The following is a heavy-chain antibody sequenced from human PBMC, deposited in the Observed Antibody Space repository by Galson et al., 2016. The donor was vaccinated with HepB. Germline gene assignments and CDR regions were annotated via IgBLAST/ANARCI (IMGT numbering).Heavy chain of an antibody. Sequence: SLRLSCAASGFTFSDYYMSWIRQAPGKGLDWVSYICCGGSNRYYADSVKGRFTISRDNAKNSLYLEMSSLRAEDTAVYYYAREHFTTLSEDFWGQGTTVTVSS. CDR2: ICCGGSNR. CDR1: GFTFSDYY. V-gene: IGHV3-11*01. D-gene: IGHD2/OR15-2a*01. J-gene: IGHJ6*02. CDR3: AREHFTTLSEDF.